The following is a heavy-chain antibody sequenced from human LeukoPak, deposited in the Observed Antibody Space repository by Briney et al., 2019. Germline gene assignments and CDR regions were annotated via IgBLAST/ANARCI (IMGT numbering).Heavy chain of an antibody. CDR1: GFTFSRFS. CDR2: INSDGSST. J-gene: IGHJ6*02. Sequence: PGGSLRLSCAASGFTFSRFSMHWVREPPGKGLVWVSRINSDGSSTNYADSVKGRFTISRDNAKNTLYLQMNSLRAEDTAVYYGFQSGGRTVGGQGPRVTVSS. V-gene: IGHV3-74*01. CDR3: FQSGGRTV. D-gene: IGHD2-15*01.